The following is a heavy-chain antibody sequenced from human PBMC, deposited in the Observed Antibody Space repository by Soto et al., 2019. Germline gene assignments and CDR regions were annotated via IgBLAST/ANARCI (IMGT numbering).Heavy chain of an antibody. CDR1: GFTFSTYD. V-gene: IGHV3-48*01. D-gene: IGHD1-26*01. CDR2: ITSGSSAM. Sequence: EVQLVESGGGLVQPGGSLRLSCAASGFTFSTYDMNWDRQAPGKGLEWVSYITSGSSAMLYADSVKGRFTISRDNANNSLFLQMNSLTAEDTAVYYCARDPSGMTDFDLWGQRTLVTVSS. CDR3: ARDPSGMTDFDL. J-gene: IGHJ4*02.